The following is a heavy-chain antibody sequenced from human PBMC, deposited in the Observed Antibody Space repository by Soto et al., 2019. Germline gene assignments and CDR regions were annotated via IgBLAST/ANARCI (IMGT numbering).Heavy chain of an antibody. J-gene: IGHJ4*02. Sequence: QLQLQESGPGLVKPSETLSLTCTVSGGSISSSSYYWGWIRQPPGKGLEWIGSIYYSGSTYYNPSLKSRVTISVDTSKNQFSLKLSSVTAADTAVYYCARPQVWDGDSSVFFDWGQGTLVTVSS. CDR3: ARPQVWDGDSSVFFD. CDR1: GGSISSSSYY. V-gene: IGHV4-39*01. CDR2: IYYSGST. D-gene: IGHD4-17*01.